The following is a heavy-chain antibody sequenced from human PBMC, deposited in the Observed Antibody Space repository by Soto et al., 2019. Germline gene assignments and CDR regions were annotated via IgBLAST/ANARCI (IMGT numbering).Heavy chain of an antibody. V-gene: IGHV4-59*01. CDR2: IYYSGST. Sequence: PSETLSLTCTVSGGCISSYYWSWIRQPPGKGLEWIGYIYYSGSTNYNPSLKSRVTISVDTSKNQFSLKLSSVTAADTAVYYCARESWGWFGELSPDAFDIWGQGTMVTVSS. D-gene: IGHD3-10*01. J-gene: IGHJ3*02. CDR1: GGCISSYY. CDR3: ARESWGWFGELSPDAFDI.